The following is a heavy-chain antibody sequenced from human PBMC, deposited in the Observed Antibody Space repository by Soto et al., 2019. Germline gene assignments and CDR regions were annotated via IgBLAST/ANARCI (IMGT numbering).Heavy chain of an antibody. V-gene: IGHV1-46*01. CDR3: ARDPLDTAMVPFDY. J-gene: IGHJ4*02. D-gene: IGHD5-18*01. CDR2: INPSGGST. Sequence: ASVKGSCTAAGYSFTSYYMHWGRHAPGQGLEWMGIINPSGGSTSYAQKFQGRVTMTRDTSTSTVYMELSSLRSEDTAVYYCARDPLDTAMVPFDYWGQGTLVTVSS. CDR1: GYSFTSYY.